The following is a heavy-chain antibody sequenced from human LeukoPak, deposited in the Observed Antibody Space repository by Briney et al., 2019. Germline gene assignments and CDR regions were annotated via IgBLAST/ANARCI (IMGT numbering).Heavy chain of an antibody. V-gene: IGHV3-7*01. CDR2: INQDGSET. CDR3: ARDHVAPGIYFDY. Sequence: VQPGGSLRLFCAASGFTFRSHWMSRVRQAPGKGLEWVANINQDGSETHYVDSVKGRFTISRDNAWNSLYLQMNSLRAEDTAMYYCARDHVAPGIYFDYWGQGTLVTVSS. CDR1: GFTFRSHW. D-gene: IGHD6-13*01. J-gene: IGHJ4*02.